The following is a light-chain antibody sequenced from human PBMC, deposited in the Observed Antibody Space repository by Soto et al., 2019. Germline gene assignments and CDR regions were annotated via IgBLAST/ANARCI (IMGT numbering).Light chain of an antibody. CDR2: AAS. Sequence: DIQMTQSPSSLSASVGDRVTITCRASQGISNYLAWYQQKPGKVPKLLIYAASTLQSGVPSRFSRSGSGTNFTLPISSLQPQDVATYYCQKYSSAPRTFGQGTKMEIK. V-gene: IGKV1-27*01. J-gene: IGKJ1*01. CDR3: QKYSSAPRT. CDR1: QGISNY.